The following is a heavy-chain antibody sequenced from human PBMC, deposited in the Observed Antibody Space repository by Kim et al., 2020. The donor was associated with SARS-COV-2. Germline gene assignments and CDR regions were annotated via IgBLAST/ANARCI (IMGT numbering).Heavy chain of an antibody. J-gene: IGHJ3*02. CDR3: ARLKRITIFGGVIEGPFDI. CDR2: IYPGYSDT. Sequence: GESLKLSCKGSGYSFPRYLIGWVRPMPGKGLAWMGIIYPGYSDTRYSPSFQGQVTLSADKSISTAYLQWSSLKASDTAMYYCARLKRITIFGGVIEGPFDIWGQGTMVTVSS. CDR1: GYSFPRYL. D-gene: IGHD3-3*01. V-gene: IGHV5-51*01.